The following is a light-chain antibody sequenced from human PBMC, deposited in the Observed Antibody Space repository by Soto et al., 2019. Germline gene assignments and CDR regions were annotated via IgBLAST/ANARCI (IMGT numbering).Light chain of an antibody. Sequence: DIQMTQSPSSVSASVGDRVTITCRASQDLTRWLAWFQQKPGRAPKLLISTISTLQSGVPARFSGSGSGTDFTLTISSLQPEDFATYYCQHYNSYSEAFGQGTKVELK. J-gene: IGKJ1*01. CDR2: TIS. CDR1: QDLTRW. V-gene: IGKV1D-16*01. CDR3: QHYNSYSEA.